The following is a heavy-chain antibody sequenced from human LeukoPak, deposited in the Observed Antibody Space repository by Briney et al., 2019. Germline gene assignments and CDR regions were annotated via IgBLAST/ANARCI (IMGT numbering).Heavy chain of an antibody. CDR1: GGTFSSYA. Sequence: PVKVSCKASGGTFSSYAISWVRQAPGQGLEWMGGIIPIFGTANYAQKFQGRVTITADESTSTAYMELSSLRSEDTAVYYCASLVDIVVVGGFGAFDIWGQGTMVTVSS. CDR3: ASLVDIVVVGGFGAFDI. V-gene: IGHV1-69*13. D-gene: IGHD2-2*03. CDR2: IIPIFGTA. J-gene: IGHJ3*02.